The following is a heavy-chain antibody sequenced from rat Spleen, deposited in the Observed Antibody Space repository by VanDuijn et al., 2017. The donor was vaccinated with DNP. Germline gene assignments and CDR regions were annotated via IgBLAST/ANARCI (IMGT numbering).Heavy chain of an antibody. CDR1: GLTFSNYA. V-gene: IGHV5-29*01. CDR3: VRQRVMYTTATGFAY. J-gene: IGHJ3*01. Sequence: EVQLVESGGGLVQPGRSLKLSCAASGLTFSNYAMAWVRQAPTKGLEWVATISIRGTRTSYPDSVKGRFTISRDNSKSSLYLHMSSLRSEDTATYYCVRQRVMYTTATGFAYWGQGTLVSVSS. CDR2: ISIRGTRT. D-gene: IGHD1-6*01.